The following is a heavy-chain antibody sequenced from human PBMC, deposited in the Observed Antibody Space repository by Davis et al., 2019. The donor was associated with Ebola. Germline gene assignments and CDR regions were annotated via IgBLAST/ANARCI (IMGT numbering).Heavy chain of an antibody. Sequence: TVSCKGSGYNFATYWIGWLRQMHGKGLEWMGVIYAGDSDTRYSPSFQAQVTISVDNSINTAYLHVSNLKASDTAMYYCARSRGSDWKYIGAFDIWGQGTMVTVSS. J-gene: IGHJ3*02. CDR3: ARSRGSDWKYIGAFDI. CDR1: GYNFATYW. V-gene: IGHV5-51*01. D-gene: IGHD1-7*01. CDR2: IYAGDSDT.